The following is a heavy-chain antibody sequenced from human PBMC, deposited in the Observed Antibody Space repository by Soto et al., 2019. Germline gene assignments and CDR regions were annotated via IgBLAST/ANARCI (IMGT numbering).Heavy chain of an antibody. D-gene: IGHD4-17*01. CDR1: GFTFTSYA. J-gene: IGHJ4*02. Sequence: EVQLLESGGGLVQPGGSLRLSCAASGFTFTSYAMGWVRQAPGKGWEWVSAISGRGGSTYYADSLKGRFTISRDNSKNTLYLQMNSLRAEDTAVYYCAKDSTTVDYYFDYWGQGTLVTVSS. V-gene: IGHV3-23*01. CDR3: AKDSTTVDYYFDY. CDR2: ISGRGGST.